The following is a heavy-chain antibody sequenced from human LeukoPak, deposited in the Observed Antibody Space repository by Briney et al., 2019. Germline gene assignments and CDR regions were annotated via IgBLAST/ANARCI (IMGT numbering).Heavy chain of an antibody. Sequence: PGGSLRLSCAAFGFPLSSYAMSWVRQAPGKGLEWVSATRSSDAGTYHADPVRGRFTISRDNSTNTLYLQMNSLRVEDAAVYYCARAPVTSCRGAYCYPFDYWGQGTLVTVSS. CDR1: GFPLSSYA. CDR2: TRSSDAGT. V-gene: IGHV3-23*01. D-gene: IGHD2-21*01. J-gene: IGHJ4*02. CDR3: ARAPVTSCRGAYCYPFDY.